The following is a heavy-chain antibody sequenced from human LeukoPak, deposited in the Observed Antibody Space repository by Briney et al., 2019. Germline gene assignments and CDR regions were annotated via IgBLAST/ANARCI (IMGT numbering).Heavy chain of an antibody. J-gene: IGHJ4*02. CDR2: INPNSGGT. V-gene: IGHV1-2*06. CDR3: ARDRDYYGSGSYYNVVDY. Sequence: ASVKVSCKASGYTFTGYYMHWVRQAPGQGLEGMGRINPNSGGTNYAQKFQGRVTMTRDTSISTAYMELSRLRSDDTAVYYCARDRDYYGSGSYYNVVDYWGQGTLVTVSS. CDR1: GYTFTGYY. D-gene: IGHD3-10*01.